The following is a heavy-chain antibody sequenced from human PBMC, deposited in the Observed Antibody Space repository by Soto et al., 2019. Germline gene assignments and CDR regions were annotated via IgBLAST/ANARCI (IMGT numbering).Heavy chain of an antibody. D-gene: IGHD1-1*01. J-gene: IGHJ3*02. CDR3: ARPAVNDLDADSSAFDI. V-gene: IGHV1-69*02. CDR1: GGTFSSQT. Sequence: QVQLVQSGAEVKEPGSSVKVSCKVSGGTFSSQTINWVRQVPGQGLEWMGSVIPIIGEGKYAQSFLGRVTITADRSTSKAYRERSSLRSEDRAVYYGARPAVNDLDADSSAFDIWGQGTMVTVSS. CDR2: VIPIIGEG.